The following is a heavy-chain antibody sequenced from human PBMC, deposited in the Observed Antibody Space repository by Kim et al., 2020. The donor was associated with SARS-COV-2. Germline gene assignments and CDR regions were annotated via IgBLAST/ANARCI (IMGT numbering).Heavy chain of an antibody. CDR3: ARTRGGYDPFTY. D-gene: IGHD5-12*01. Sequence: GGSLRLSCAASGFTFSDYHMSWICQAPGKGLEWVSSISSSSNYTNYADSVKGRFTISRDNAKNSLYLQMNSLRAEDTAVYYCARTRGGYDPFTYWGQGTLVTVSS. J-gene: IGHJ4*02. CDR2: ISSSSNYT. CDR1: GFTFSDYH. V-gene: IGHV3-11*03.